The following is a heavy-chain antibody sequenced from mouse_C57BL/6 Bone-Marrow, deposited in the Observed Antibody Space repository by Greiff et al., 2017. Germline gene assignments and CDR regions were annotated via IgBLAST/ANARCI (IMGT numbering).Heavy chain of an antibody. Sequence: QVHVKQPGAELVKPGASVKLSCKASGYTFTSYWMHWVKQRPGQGLEWIGMIHPNSGSTNYNEKFKSKATLTVDKSSSTAYMQLSSLTSEDSAVYYCARPTVVGYWGQGTTLTVSS. V-gene: IGHV1-64*01. CDR3: ARPTVVGY. D-gene: IGHD1-1*01. CDR1: GYTFTSYW. CDR2: IHPNSGST. J-gene: IGHJ2*01.